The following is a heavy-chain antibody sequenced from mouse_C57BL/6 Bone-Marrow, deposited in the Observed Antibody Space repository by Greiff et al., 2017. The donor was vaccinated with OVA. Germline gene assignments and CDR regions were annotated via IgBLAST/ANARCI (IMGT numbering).Heavy chain of an antibody. V-gene: IGHV7-1*01. Sequence: EVQLVESGGGLVQSGRSLRLSCATSGFTFSDFYMEWVRQAPGKGLEWIGASRNKANDYTTEYSSSGKGRFIVSRDTSQSILYIQMNALRAEDTAIYYSERDNNGSSDWYFDDWGTGTTVTVSS. CDR2: SRNKANDYTT. CDR3: ERDNNGSSDWYFDD. D-gene: IGHD1-1*01. CDR1: GFTFSDFY. J-gene: IGHJ1*03.